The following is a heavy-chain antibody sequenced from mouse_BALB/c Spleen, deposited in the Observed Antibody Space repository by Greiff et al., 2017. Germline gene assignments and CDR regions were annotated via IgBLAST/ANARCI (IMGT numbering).Heavy chain of an antibody. Sequence: VQLQQSGPELVKPGASVKISCKASGYTFTDYNMHWVKQSHGKSLEWIGYIYPYNGGTGYNQKFKSKATLTVDNSSSTAYMELRSLTSEDSAVYYCARVGIPYAMDYWGQGTSVTVSS. CDR3: ARVGIPYAMDY. CDR1: GYTFTDYN. CDR2: IYPYNGGT. V-gene: IGHV1S29*02. J-gene: IGHJ4*01.